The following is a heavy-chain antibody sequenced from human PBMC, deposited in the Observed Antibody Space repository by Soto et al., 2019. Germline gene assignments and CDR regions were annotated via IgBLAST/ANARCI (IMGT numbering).Heavy chain of an antibody. CDR3: GRGASGSYRLDY. J-gene: IGHJ4*02. D-gene: IGHD3-10*01. CDR1: GFTFSNYW. V-gene: IGHV3-74*01. Sequence: EVQLVESGGGLVQPGGSLRLSCAASGFTFSNYWTHWVRQAPGKGLVWVSRINGDGTGTNYADSVKGQFTISRDNAKNTLYLQMNSLRAEDTAVYYCGRGASGSYRLDYWGQGTLVTVSS. CDR2: INGDGTGT.